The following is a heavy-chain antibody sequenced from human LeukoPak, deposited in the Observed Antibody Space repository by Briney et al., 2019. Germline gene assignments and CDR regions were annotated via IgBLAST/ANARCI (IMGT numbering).Heavy chain of an antibody. J-gene: IGHJ4*02. D-gene: IGHD1-1*01. CDR2: ISTSGGST. Sequence: PGGSLRLSCAASGFTFSSYAMSWVRQAPGKGLAWVSGISTSGGSTYYADSVKGRFTISRDNSKNTLYLQMNSLRAEDTAVYYCAKTINSWNGFDYWGQGTLVTVSS. V-gene: IGHV3-23*01. CDR3: AKTINSWNGFDY. CDR1: GFTFSSYA.